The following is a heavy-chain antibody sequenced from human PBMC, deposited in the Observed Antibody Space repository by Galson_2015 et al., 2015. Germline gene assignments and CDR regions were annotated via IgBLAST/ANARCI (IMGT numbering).Heavy chain of an antibody. CDR3: ARFVVVPAAHRWYFDL. CDR2: IYHSGST. CDR1: GFTFSDYY. J-gene: IGHJ2*01. V-gene: IGHV4-34*01. Sequence: LRLSCAASGFTFSDYYMSWIRQPPGKGLEWIGEIYHSGSTNYNPSLKSRVTISVDKSKNQFSLKLSSVTAADTAVYYCARFVVVPAAHRWYFDLWGRGTLVTVSS. D-gene: IGHD2-2*01.